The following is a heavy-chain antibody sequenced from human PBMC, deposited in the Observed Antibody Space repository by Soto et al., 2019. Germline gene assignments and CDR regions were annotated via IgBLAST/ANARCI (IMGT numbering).Heavy chain of an antibody. CDR1: GYTFTGYY. Sequence: GASVKVSCKASGYTFTGYYMHWVRQAPGQGLEWMGWMNPNSGNTGYAQKFQGRITMTRNTSISTAYMELSSLRSDDTAVYYCAREYCSSTSCLPPYGMDVWGQGTTVTVSS. J-gene: IGHJ6*02. CDR2: MNPNSGNT. CDR3: AREYCSSTSCLPPYGMDV. D-gene: IGHD2-2*01. V-gene: IGHV1-8*02.